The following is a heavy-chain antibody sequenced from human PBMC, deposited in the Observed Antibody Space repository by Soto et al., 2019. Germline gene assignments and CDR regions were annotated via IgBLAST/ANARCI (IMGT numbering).Heavy chain of an antibody. Sequence: GGSLRLSCAASGFTFSNAWMSWVRQAPGKGLEWVGRIKSKTDGGTTDYAAPVKGRFTISRDDSKNTLYLQMNSLKTEDTAVYYCTTAVVATMGDYYYYGMDVWGQGTTVTVS. D-gene: IGHD5-12*01. CDR1: GFTFSNAW. V-gene: IGHV3-15*01. CDR2: IKSKTDGGTT. CDR3: TTAVVATMGDYYYYGMDV. J-gene: IGHJ6*02.